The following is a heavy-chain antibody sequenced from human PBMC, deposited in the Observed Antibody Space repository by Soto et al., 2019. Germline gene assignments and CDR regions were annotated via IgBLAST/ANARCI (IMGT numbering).Heavy chain of an antibody. J-gene: IGHJ6*02. CDR1: GGSFSGYY. V-gene: IGHV4-34*01. CDR2: INHSGST. Sequence: TXATLSLTCAVYGGSFSGYYWSWIRQPPGKGLEWIGEINHSGSTNYNPSLKSRVTISVDTSKNQFSLKLSSVTAADTAVYYCARARWIRWGYYYYGMDVCGQGTTVTVSS. CDR3: ARARWIRWGYYYYGMDV. D-gene: IGHD4-17*01.